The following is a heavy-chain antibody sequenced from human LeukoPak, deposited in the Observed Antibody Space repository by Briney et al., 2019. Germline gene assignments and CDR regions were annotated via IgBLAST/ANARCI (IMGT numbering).Heavy chain of an antibody. CDR3: ARAAVAAEEYNWFDY. CDR2: INPSSGST. Sequence: ASVKVSCKASGYTFSSYYMHWVRQAPGQGLEWMGIINPSSGSTSYAQKFQGRVTMTRDMSTTTVYMELSSLRSEDTAVYYCARAAVAAEEYNWFDYWGQGTLVTVSS. CDR1: GYTFSSYY. J-gene: IGHJ4*02. V-gene: IGHV1-46*01. D-gene: IGHD1-1*01.